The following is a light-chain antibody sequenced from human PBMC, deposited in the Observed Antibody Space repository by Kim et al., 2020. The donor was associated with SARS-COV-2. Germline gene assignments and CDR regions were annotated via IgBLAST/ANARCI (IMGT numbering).Light chain of an antibody. CDR3: CSRDSTAKDYV. CDR1: SLRKSY. CDR2: DEN. Sequence: ALGKTGRITCQGDSLRKSYDSWHQQKPGRAPILVMSDENNRPSGIPDRFSGSSSGSTASLTITGAQAEDEADYYCCSRDSTAKDYVFGTGTKVTVL. V-gene: IGLV3-19*01. J-gene: IGLJ1*01.